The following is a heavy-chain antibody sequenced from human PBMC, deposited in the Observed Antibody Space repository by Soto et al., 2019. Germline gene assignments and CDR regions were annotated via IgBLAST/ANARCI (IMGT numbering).Heavy chain of an antibody. CDR3: ARVGMLRGVVRTGLDS. CDR2: IYYDGRNK. D-gene: IGHD3-10*01. Sequence: QVQLVESGGGVVQPGRSLRLSCAASGFTFNTYAMTWVRQAPGKGLEWMTTIYYDGRNKFYADSVKGRFTVSRDNSGNTLYLQMNTLRAEDTAVYFCARVGMLRGVVRTGLDSWGQGTLVIVSS. J-gene: IGHJ4*02. V-gene: IGHV3-33*01. CDR1: GFTFNTYA.